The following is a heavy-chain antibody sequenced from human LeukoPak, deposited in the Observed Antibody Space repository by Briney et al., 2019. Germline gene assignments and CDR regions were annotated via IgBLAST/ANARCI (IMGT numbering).Heavy chain of an antibody. J-gene: IGHJ4*02. D-gene: IGHD3-22*01. CDR1: GFTFDDYA. CDR2: ISGDGGST. Sequence: GGSLRLSCAASGFTFDDYAMHWVRQAPGKGLEWVSLISGDGGSTYYADSVKGRFTISRDNSKNSLYLQMNSLRTEDTALYYCAKDTKPEYYYDSSGYPRGYWGLGTLVTVSS. V-gene: IGHV3-43*02. CDR3: AKDTKPEYYYDSSGYPRGY.